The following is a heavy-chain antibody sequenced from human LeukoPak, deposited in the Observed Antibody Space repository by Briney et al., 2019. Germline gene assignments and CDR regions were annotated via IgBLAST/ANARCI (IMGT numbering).Heavy chain of an antibody. CDR2: ISSAGGTT. D-gene: IGHD6-13*01. CDR3: AKARGGSWYDFDY. CDR1: GFTFSNYA. J-gene: IGHJ4*02. Sequence: TGGSLRLSCAASGFTFSNYAMSWVRQAPGKGLEWVSSISSAGGTTYHADSVKGRFTISRDNSRNTLYLQMNSLRAEDTAVYSCAKARGGSWYDFDYWGQGTLVTVSS. V-gene: IGHV3-23*01.